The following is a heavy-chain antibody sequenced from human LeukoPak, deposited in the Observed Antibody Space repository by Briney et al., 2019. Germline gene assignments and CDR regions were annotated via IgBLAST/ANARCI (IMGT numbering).Heavy chain of an antibody. CDR1: GLTISNNF. CDR3: ARDTDYYGSGRHGYFDH. V-gene: IGHV3-66*01. D-gene: IGHD3-10*01. CDR2: IYSGGST. Sequence: GGSLRLSCAASGLTISNNFMGWVRQAPGKGLEWVSLIYSGGSTYSADSVKGRFTISRDNSKNTLHLQMNSLRAEDTAVYYCARDTDYYGSGRHGYFDHWGQGTLVTVSS. J-gene: IGHJ1*01.